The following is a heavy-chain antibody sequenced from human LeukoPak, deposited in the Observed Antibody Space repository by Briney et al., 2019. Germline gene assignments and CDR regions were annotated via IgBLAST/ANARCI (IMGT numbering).Heavy chain of an antibody. CDR1: GGSISSYY. CDR3: ASHYAPGSFDY. Sequence: SETLSLTCTVSGGSISSYYWSWIRQPAGKGLEWIGRIYTSGSTNYNPSLKSRVTMSVDTSKNQFSLKLSTVTAADTAVYYCASHYAPGSFDYWGQGTLVTVSS. D-gene: IGHD4-17*01. V-gene: IGHV4-4*07. J-gene: IGHJ4*02. CDR2: IYTSGST.